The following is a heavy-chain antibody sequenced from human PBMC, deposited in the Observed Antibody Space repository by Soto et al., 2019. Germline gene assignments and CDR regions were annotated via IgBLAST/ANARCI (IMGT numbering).Heavy chain of an antibody. CDR1: GCSISSYY. D-gene: IGHD3-22*01. CDR3: ARGREYYDSSGYHYYFDY. J-gene: IGHJ4*02. CDR2: IYFTGST. Sequence: QVQLQESGPGLVKPSETLSLTCTVSGCSISSYYWSWIRQPPGKGLEWIGYIYFTGSTNYNPSLKSRVTISVDTSKIQFSLKLSSVTAADTAVYYCARGREYYDSSGYHYYFDYWGQGTLVTVSS. V-gene: IGHV4-59*01.